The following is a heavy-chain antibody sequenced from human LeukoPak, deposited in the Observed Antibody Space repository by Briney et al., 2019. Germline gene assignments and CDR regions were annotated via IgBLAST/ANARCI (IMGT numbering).Heavy chain of an antibody. J-gene: IGHJ4*02. V-gene: IGHV3-49*03. CDR1: GFTFGVYA. Sequence: GGSLRLSCTASGFTFGVYAMSWFRQAPGKGLEWVGFIRSKAYGGTTEYAASVKGRFTISRDDSKSIAYLQMNSLKTEDTAVYYCTRGGDYYDSSGYYEPHYFDYWGQGTLVTVSS. CDR3: TRGGDYYDSSGYYEPHYFDY. CDR2: IRSKAYGGTT. D-gene: IGHD3-22*01.